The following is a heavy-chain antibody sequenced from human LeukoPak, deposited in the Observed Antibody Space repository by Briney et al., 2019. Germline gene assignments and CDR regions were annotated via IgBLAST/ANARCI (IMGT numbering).Heavy chain of an antibody. Sequence: ASVKVSCKASGYTFTSYGISWVRQAPGQGLEWMGWINTNTGNPTYAQGFTGRFVFSLDTSVGTAYLQISSLKAEDTAVYYCARDVRGYSYGYYFDPWGQGTLVTVSS. CDR3: ARDVRGYSYGYYFDP. CDR1: GYTFTSYG. D-gene: IGHD5-18*01. CDR2: INTNTGNP. J-gene: IGHJ5*02. V-gene: IGHV7-4-1*02.